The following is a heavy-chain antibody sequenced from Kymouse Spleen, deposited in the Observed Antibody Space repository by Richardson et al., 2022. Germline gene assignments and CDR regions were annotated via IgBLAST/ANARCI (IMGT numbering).Heavy chain of an antibody. D-gene: IGHD3-10*01. CDR1: GGSFSGYY. Sequence: QVQLQQWGAGLLKPSETLSLTCAVYGGSFSGYYWSWIRQPPGKGLEWIGEINHSGSTNYNPSLKSRVTISVDTSKNQFSLKLSSVTAADTAVYYCARGWDYYGSGSYIDPWGQGTLVTVSS. J-gene: IGHJ5*02. CDR3: ARGWDYYGSGSYIDP. CDR2: INHSGST. V-gene: IGHV4-34*01.